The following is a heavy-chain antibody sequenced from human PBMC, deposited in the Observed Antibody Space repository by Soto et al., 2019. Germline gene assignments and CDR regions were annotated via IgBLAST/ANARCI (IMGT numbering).Heavy chain of an antibody. CDR1: GYTFTSYG. V-gene: IGHV1-18*01. D-gene: IGHD6-13*01. J-gene: IGHJ6*02. Sequence: ASVKVSCKASGYTFTSYGISWVRQAPGQGLEWMGWISAYNGNTNYAQKLQGRVTMTTDTSTSTAYMELRSLRSDDTAVYYCARDMERAAAGSLQGNLNRPHNYYYYGMDVWGQGTTVTVSS. CDR3: ARDMERAAAGSLQGNLNRPHNYYYYGMDV. CDR2: ISAYNGNT.